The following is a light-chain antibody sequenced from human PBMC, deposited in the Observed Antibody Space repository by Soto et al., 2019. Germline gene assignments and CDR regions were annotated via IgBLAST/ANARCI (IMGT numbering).Light chain of an antibody. CDR3: AAWDDSLSGLWM. J-gene: IGLJ3*02. CDR1: SSNIGSNY. CDR2: RNN. V-gene: IGLV1-47*01. Sequence: QSVLTQPPSASGTPGQRVTISCSGSSSNIGSNYVYWYQQLPGTAPKLLSYRNNQRPSGVPDRFSGSKSGTSASLAISGLRSEDEADYYCAAWDDSLSGLWMVGGGTKLTVL.